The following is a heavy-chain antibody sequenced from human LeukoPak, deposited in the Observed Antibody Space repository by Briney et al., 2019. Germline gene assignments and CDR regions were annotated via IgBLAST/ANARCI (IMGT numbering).Heavy chain of an antibody. CDR2: IYYSGST. J-gene: IGHJ4*02. V-gene: IGHV4-59*12. Sequence: SETLSLTCTVSGDSITTSYWTWIRQPPGKGLEWIGYIYYSGSTNYNPSLKSRVTISVDTSKNQFSLKLSSVTAADTAVYYCARGYSSGWYDYWGQGTLVTVSS. CDR1: GDSITTSY. CDR3: ARGYSSGWYDY. D-gene: IGHD6-19*01.